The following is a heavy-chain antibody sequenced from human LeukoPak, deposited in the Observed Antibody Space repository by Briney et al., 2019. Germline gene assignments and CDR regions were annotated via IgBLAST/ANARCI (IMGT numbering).Heavy chain of an antibody. D-gene: IGHD1-26*01. CDR1: GFTFSSYG. J-gene: IGHJ4*02. CDR2: IWYDGSNK. V-gene: IGHV3-33*01. CDR3: ARLETFSYSFDY. Sequence: GGSLRLSCAASGFTFSSYGMHWVRQAPGKGLEWVAVIWYDGSNKYYADSVKGRLTISRDNSKNTLYLQMNSLRAEDTAVYYCARLETFSYSFDYWGQGTLVTVSS.